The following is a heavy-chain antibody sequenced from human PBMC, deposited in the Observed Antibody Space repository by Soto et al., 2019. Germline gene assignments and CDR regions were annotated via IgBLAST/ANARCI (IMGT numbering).Heavy chain of an antibody. Sequence: ASVKVSCKASGNTVPNYAIHWVRQAPGQRLEWMGWINGGNGNTYYSEHFQGRVTITADKSTSTAYMELSSLRSEDTAVYYCARSALRTVVAVDYWGQGTLVTVSS. J-gene: IGHJ4*02. CDR1: GNTVPNYA. D-gene: IGHD2-21*01. CDR3: ARSALRTVVAVDY. V-gene: IGHV1-3*01. CDR2: INGGNGNT.